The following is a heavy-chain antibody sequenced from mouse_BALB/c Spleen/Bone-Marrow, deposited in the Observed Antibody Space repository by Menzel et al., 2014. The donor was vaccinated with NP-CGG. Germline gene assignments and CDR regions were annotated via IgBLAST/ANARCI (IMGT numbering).Heavy chain of an antibody. J-gene: IGHJ2*01. D-gene: IGHD3-1*01. CDR1: GYTFTSYW. CDR2: IYPGNSDT. Sequence: EVKLLESGTVLARPGASVKMSCKASGYTFTSYWMHWVKQRPGQGLEWIGTIYPGNSDTTYNQKFKGKAKLTAVTSTSTAYMELSSLTNEDSAVYYCTTLARNYFDYWGQGTTLTVSS. V-gene: IGHV1-5*01. CDR3: TTLARNYFDY.